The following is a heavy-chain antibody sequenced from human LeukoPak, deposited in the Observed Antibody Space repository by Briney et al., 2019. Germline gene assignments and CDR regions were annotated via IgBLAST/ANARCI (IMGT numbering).Heavy chain of an antibody. V-gene: IGHV3-23*01. CDR1: GFTFSSYG. Sequence: GGSLRLSCAASGFTFSSYGMSWVRQAAGKGLEWVSAISGTGSSTYYADSVEGRFTISRDNSKNTLHLQMNSLRAEDTAVYYCAREGAGRYSYGSYYFDYWGQGTLVTVSS. CDR3: AREGAGRYSYGSYYFDY. CDR2: ISGTGSST. J-gene: IGHJ4*02. D-gene: IGHD5-18*01.